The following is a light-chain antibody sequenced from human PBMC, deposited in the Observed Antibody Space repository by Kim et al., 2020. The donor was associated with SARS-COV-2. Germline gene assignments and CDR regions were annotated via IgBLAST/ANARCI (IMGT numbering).Light chain of an antibody. CDR2: GRN. V-gene: IGLV3-19*01. CDR1: SLRSYY. J-gene: IGLJ2*01. Sequence: VALGQTVRIPCQGDSLRSYYATWYQQRPRQAPVLVIYGRNNRPSGIPDRFSGSSSGNTASLTISGAQAEDEADFYCQSRDSGGNVLFGGGTQLTVL. CDR3: QSRDSGGNVL.